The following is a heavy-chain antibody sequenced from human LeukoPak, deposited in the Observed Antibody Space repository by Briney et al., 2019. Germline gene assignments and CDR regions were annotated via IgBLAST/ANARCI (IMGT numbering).Heavy chain of an antibody. D-gene: IGHD3-22*01. CDR1: GGSISSSNW. Sequence: SETLSLTCAVSGGSISSSNWWSWVRQPPGKGLEWIGEIYHSGSTNYNPSLKSRVTIPVDKSKNQFSLKLSSVTAADTAVYYCARDGGAMIVEEWGQGTLVTVSS. J-gene: IGHJ4*02. CDR3: ARDGGAMIVEE. CDR2: IYHSGST. V-gene: IGHV4-4*02.